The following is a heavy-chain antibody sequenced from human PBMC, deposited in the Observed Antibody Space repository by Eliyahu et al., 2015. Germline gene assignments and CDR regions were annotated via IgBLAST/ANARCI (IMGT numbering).Heavy chain of an antibody. CDR3: ARDPGLSGGYYYYYGMDV. V-gene: IGHV1-3*01. Sequence: QVQLVQSGAEVKKPXAXVKVSCKASGXXFTSYAMHWVXQXPGQRLEWMGWINAGNGNTKYSQKFQGRVTITRDTSASTAYMELSSLRSEDTAVYYCARDPGLSGGYYYYYGMDVWGQGTTVTVSS. J-gene: IGHJ6*02. CDR2: INAGNGNT. D-gene: IGHD6-25*01. CDR1: GXXFTSYA.